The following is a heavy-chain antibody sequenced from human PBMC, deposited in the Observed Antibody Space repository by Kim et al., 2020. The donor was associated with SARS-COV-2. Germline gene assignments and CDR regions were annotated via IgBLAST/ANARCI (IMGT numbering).Heavy chain of an antibody. CDR3: ARTMVDSGGYRFDY. J-gene: IGHJ4*02. CDR2: IYYSGST. Sequence: SETLSLTCIVSGDSISNYYWGWIRQPPGKGLEWIGYIYYSGSTNYNPSLKSRVTISLDTSKNQFSLELGSVTAADTAVYYCARTMVDSGGYRFDYWGQGTLVTVSS. CDR1: GDSISNYY. V-gene: IGHV4-59*01. D-gene: IGHD3-22*01.